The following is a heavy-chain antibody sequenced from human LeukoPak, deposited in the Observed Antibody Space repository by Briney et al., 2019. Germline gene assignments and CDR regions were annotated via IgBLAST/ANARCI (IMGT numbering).Heavy chain of an antibody. CDR1: GGSISSYY. CDR2: IYYSGRT. Sequence: PSDTLSLTCTVSGGSISSYYWSWIRQPPGKGLEWIGYIYYSGRTNYNPSLKSRVTISVDTSKNQFSLKLSSVTAADTAVYYCARTGYDTPRPEAFDIWGQGTMVTVSS. D-gene: IGHD3-22*01. CDR3: ARTGYDTPRPEAFDI. V-gene: IGHV4-59*07. J-gene: IGHJ3*02.